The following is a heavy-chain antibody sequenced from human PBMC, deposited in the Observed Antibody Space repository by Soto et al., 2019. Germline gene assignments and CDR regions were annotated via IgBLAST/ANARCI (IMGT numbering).Heavy chain of an antibody. CDR2: ISAYNGNT. CDR1: GYTFTSYG. V-gene: IGHV1-18*01. J-gene: IGHJ6*02. Sequence: ASVKVSCKASGYTFTSYGISWVRQAPGQGLEWMGWISAYNGNTNYAQKLQGRVTMTTDTSTSTAYMELSSLRSEDTAVYYCARDGDYYGMDVWGQGTTVTVSS. D-gene: IGHD3-3*01. CDR3: ARDGDYYGMDV.